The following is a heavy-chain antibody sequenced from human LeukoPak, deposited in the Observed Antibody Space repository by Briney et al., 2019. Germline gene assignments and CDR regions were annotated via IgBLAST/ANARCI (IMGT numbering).Heavy chain of an antibody. Sequence: GGSLRLSCAASEFTFRSYWMSWVRQAPGKWLEWVANINQDGSEAYYVDSVKGRFTISRDNAKDSLYLHMNSLGDEDTAVYYCARDAGSSSSADYYYYNYMDVWGNGTTVTVSS. D-gene: IGHD6-6*01. CDR2: INQDGSEA. V-gene: IGHV3-7*01. CDR3: ARDAGSSSSADYYYYNYMDV. CDR1: EFTFRSYW. J-gene: IGHJ6*03.